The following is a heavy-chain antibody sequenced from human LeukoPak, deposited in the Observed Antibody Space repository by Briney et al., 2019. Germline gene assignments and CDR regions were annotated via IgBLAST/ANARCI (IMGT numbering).Heavy chain of an antibody. CDR3: ARKSASGNYPLDY. V-gene: IGHV3-23*01. CDR1: GFSVSSNY. J-gene: IGHJ4*02. CDR2: INTSGGST. D-gene: IGHD3-10*01. Sequence: GGSLRLSCAASGFSVSSNYVSWVRQAPGKGLEWVSAINTSGGSTYYADSVKGRFTISRDNAKNTVFLQMSSLRAEDTALYYCARKSASGNYPLDYWGQGTLVTVSS.